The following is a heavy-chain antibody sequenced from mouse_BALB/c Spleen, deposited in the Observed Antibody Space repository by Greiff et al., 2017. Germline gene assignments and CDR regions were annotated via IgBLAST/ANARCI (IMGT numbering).Heavy chain of an antibody. D-gene: IGHD1-1*01. Sequence: EVKVEESGGGLVQPGGSMKLSCVASGFTFRSYWMSWVRQSPEKGLEWVAEIRLKSDNYATHYAESVKGKFTISRDDSKSRLYLQMNSLRAEDTGIYYCTPHYYGSSYYAMDYWGQGTSVTVSS. CDR1: GFTFRSYW. CDR3: TPHYYGSSYYAMDY. CDR2: IRLKSDNYAT. J-gene: IGHJ4*01. V-gene: IGHV6-6*02.